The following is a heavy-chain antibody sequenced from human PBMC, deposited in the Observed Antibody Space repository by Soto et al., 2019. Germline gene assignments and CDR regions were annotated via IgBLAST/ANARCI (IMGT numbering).Heavy chain of an antibody. CDR2: ISSSSSTI. Sequence: EVQLVESGGGLVQPGGSLRISCAASGFTFSSYSMNWVRQAPGKGLEWVSYISSSSSTIYYADSVKGRFTISRDNAKNSLYLQMNSLRDEDTAVYYCARDHDSSGWYDAFDIWGQGTMVTVSS. D-gene: IGHD6-19*01. CDR3: ARDHDSSGWYDAFDI. V-gene: IGHV3-48*02. J-gene: IGHJ3*02. CDR1: GFTFSSYS.